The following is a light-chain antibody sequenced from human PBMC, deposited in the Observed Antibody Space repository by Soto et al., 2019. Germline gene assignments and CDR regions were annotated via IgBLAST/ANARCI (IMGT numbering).Light chain of an antibody. CDR1: SSDVGNYNY. CDR2: DVS. V-gene: IGLV2-11*01. Sequence: QSVLTQPRSVSGSPGQSVTISCTGTSSDVGNYNYVSWYQQHPGKAPKLMIYDVSQWPSGVPDRFSGSKSGNTASLTIPGLQAEDEADYYCCSYVGSYSYGFGTGTKVTVL. J-gene: IGLJ1*01. CDR3: CSYVGSYSYG.